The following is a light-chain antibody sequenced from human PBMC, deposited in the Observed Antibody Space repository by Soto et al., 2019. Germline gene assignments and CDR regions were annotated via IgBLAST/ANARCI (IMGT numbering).Light chain of an antibody. CDR1: QSLLDSNGKSY. Sequence: EIVMTQSPLSLSVSPGESASISCRSSQSLLDSNGKSYLDWYLQRPGQSPQLLIHLASDRASGVPYRFSGSGSGTYFTLRISRVEAEDVGVYYCMQALQTPLTFGGGTRVEIK. V-gene: IGKV2-28*01. CDR2: LAS. CDR3: MQALQTPLT. J-gene: IGKJ4*01.